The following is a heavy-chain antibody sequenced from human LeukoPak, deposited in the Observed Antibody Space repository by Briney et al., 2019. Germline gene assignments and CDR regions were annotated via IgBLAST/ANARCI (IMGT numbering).Heavy chain of an antibody. V-gene: IGHV3-30*02. CDR3: SSGSSQSSPDY. CDR1: VFTLISYI. D-gene: IGHD2-15*01. CDR2: IRYDGSNK. Sequence: VGGLRHSFVGSVFTLISYIMDGVRQARCRGVEGVAFIRYDGSNKYYADSVNGRFTISIDNSKNTLYLQMNSLRAEDTAGYYCSSGSSQSSPDYWGQGTLVTVSS. J-gene: IGHJ4*02.